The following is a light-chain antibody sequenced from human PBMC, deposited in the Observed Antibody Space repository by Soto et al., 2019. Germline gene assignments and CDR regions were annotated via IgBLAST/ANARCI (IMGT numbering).Light chain of an antibody. Sequence: DIQMTQSPSSVSASVGDRVTITCRASQGISSFLAWYQQKPGKAPKLLIYAASSLQSGVSSRFSGSGSGTDFTLTISCLQSEDFATYYCQQYYSYPRTFGQGTKVDIK. CDR3: QQYYSYPRT. J-gene: IGKJ1*01. V-gene: IGKV1-12*01. CDR1: QGISSF. CDR2: AAS.